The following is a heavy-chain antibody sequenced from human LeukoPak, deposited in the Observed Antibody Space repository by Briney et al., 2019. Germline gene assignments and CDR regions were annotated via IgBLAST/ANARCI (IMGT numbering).Heavy chain of an antibody. CDR2: ISGTDNTI. Sequence: GGSLRLSCAASGFTFSDYYMSWIRQAPGKGLEWVSYISGTDNTIYYADSVKGRFTMSRDNAKNSLYLQMNSLRAEDTAVYYCARDLDYYAMDSWGQGTLVTVSS. J-gene: IGHJ5*01. V-gene: IGHV3-11*04. D-gene: IGHD3-22*01. CDR3: ARDLDYYAMDS. CDR1: GFTFSDYY.